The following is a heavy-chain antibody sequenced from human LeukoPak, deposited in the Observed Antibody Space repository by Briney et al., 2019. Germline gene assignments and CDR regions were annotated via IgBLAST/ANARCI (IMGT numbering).Heavy chain of an antibody. J-gene: IGHJ5*02. CDR2: IYHSGST. D-gene: IGHD6-19*01. CDR3: AREFVAVAGTGRDNWFDP. CDR1: GYSISSGHY. V-gene: IGHV4-38-2*02. Sequence: SETLSLTCTVSGYSISSGHYWGWIRQPPGRGLEWIGSIYHSGSTYYNPSLKSRVTISVDTSKNQFSLKLSSVTAADTAVYYCAREFVAVAGTGRDNWFDPWGQGTLVTVSS.